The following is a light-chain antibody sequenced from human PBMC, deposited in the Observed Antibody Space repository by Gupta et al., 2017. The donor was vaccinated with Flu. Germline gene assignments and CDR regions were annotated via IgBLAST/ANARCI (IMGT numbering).Light chain of an antibody. Sequence: TISSTGTGPTFRGYNYVSWYQQLPGHAPRLLIFDDDQRPSGVSARFSGSNSGATASLTITGLQPEDESDYYCASDTGSDINFVFGGGTKLTVL. CDR1: GPTFRGYNY. V-gene: IGLV2-11*03. CDR3: ASDTGSDINFV. CDR2: DDD. J-gene: IGLJ2*01.